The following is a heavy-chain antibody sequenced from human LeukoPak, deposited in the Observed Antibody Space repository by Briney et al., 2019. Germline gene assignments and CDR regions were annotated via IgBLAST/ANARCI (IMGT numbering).Heavy chain of an antibody. CDR1: DGSISSSSYY. CDR2: IYYSGST. Sequence: PSETLSLTCTVSDGSISSSSYYWGWIRQPPGKGLEWIGTIYYSGSTYYSPSLKSRVAISVDTSKNQFSLKLSSVTAADTAVYYCARQKAARNYFDYWGQGTLVTVSS. V-gene: IGHV4-39*01. D-gene: IGHD6-6*01. CDR3: ARQKAARNYFDY. J-gene: IGHJ4*02.